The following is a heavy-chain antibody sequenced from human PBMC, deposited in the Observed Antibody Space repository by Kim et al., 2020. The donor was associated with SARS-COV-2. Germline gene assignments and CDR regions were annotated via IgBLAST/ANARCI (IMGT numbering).Heavy chain of an antibody. CDR3: ARSPGH. J-gene: IGHJ4*02. CDR2: SSSSSYI. Sequence: SSSSSYIYYADSVKGRFTISRDNAKNSLYLQMNSLRAEDTAVYYCARSPGHWGQGTLVTVSS. V-gene: IGHV3-21*01.